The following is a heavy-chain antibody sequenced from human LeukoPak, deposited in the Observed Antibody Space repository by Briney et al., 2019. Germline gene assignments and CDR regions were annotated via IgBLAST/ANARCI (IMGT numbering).Heavy chain of an antibody. CDR1: GYTLTELS. D-gene: IGHD6-19*01. J-gene: IGHJ3*02. CDR3: ARDRGAVAGLGAFDI. CDR2: IWYDGSNK. Sequence: SCKVSGYTLTELSMHWVRQAPGKGLEWVAVIWYDGSNKYYADSVKGRFTISRDNSKNALYLQMNSLRAEDTAVYYCARDRGAVAGLGAFDIWGQGTMVIISS. V-gene: IGHV3-33*01.